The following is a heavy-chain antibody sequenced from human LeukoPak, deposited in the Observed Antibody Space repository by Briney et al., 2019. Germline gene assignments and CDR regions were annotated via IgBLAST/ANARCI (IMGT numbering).Heavy chain of an antibody. V-gene: IGHV4-59*01. Sequence: SETLSLTCTVSGGSISSYYWSWLRQPPGKGVEWIGYIYYSGSTNYHPSLNSRVTISVDTSKNQFSLKLSSVTAADTAVYYCARTQGVQWELPNWYFDLWGRGTLVTGAS. D-gene: IGHD1-26*01. CDR3: ARTQGVQWELPNWYFDL. J-gene: IGHJ2*01. CDR2: IYYSGST. CDR1: GGSISSYY.